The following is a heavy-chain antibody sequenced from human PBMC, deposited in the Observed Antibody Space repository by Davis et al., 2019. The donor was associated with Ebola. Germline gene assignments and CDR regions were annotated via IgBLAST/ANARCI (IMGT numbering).Heavy chain of an antibody. CDR2: IVVGSGNT. J-gene: IGHJ4*01. D-gene: IGHD1-14*01. CDR1: GFTFTSSA. CDR3: AASAGTVGKFDY. Sequence: AASVKVSCKASGFTFTSSALQWVRQARGQRLEWIGWIVVGSGNTNYAQKFQGRVTITRDMSTSTSCLDLTNLRSEDTAVYYCAASAGTVGKFDYWGQGTLVTVSS. V-gene: IGHV1-58*01.